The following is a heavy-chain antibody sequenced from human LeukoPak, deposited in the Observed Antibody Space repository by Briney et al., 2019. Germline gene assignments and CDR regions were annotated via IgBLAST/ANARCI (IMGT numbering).Heavy chain of an antibody. V-gene: IGHV1-18*01. J-gene: IGHJ5*02. CDR2: ISAYNGNT. Sequence: ASVTVSCKASGYTFTSYGISWVRQAPGQGLEWMGWISAYNGNTNYAQKLQGRVTMTTDTSTSTAYMELRSLRSDDTAVYYCARISSWYGYNWFDPWGQGTLVTVSS. D-gene: IGHD6-13*01. CDR3: ARISSWYGYNWFDP. CDR1: GYTFTSYG.